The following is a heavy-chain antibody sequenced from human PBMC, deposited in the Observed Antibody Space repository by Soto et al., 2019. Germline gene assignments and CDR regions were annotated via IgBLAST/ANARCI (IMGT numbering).Heavy chain of an antibody. Sequence: QVQLVESGGGVVQPGRSLRLSCAASGFTFSNYVIHWVRQAPGKELEWVAVRSSDGTNKYYAASVKGRFTISRDTSRNTLYLQLNSLRPEDTALYYCARAPQRPAKSVSYGMDVWGQGTTVTVSS. CDR2: RSSDGTNK. CDR1: GFTFSNYV. CDR3: ARAPQRPAKSVSYGMDV. J-gene: IGHJ6*02. V-gene: IGHV3-30-3*01.